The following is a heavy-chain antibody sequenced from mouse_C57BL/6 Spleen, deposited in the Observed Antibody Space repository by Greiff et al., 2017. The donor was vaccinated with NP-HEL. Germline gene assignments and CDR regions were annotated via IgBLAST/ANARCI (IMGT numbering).Heavy chain of an antibody. Sequence: EVQLQQSGPELVKPGASVKMSCKASGYTFTDYNMHWVKQSHGKSLEWIGYINPNNGGTSYNQKFKGKATLTVNKSSSTAYMELRSLTSEDSAVYYCVLYGYDGDYWGQGTTLTVSS. CDR3: VLYGYDGDY. CDR2: INPNNGGT. D-gene: IGHD2-2*01. CDR1: GYTFTDYN. J-gene: IGHJ2*01. V-gene: IGHV1-22*01.